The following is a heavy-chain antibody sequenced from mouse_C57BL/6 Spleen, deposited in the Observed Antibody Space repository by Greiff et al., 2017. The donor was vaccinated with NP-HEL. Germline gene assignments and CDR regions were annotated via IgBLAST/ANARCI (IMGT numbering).Heavy chain of an antibody. CDR1: GYTFTSYD. D-gene: IGHD1-1*01. Sequence: QVQLKQSGPELVKPGASVKLSCKASGYTFTSYDINWVKQRPGQGLEWIGWIYPRDGSTKYNEKFKGKATLPVDTSSITAYMELHRLTSEDSAVYFCVTHYYGSSYVSFAYWGQGTLVTVSA. V-gene: IGHV1-85*01. CDR3: VTHYYGSSYVSFAY. J-gene: IGHJ3*01. CDR2: IYPRDGST.